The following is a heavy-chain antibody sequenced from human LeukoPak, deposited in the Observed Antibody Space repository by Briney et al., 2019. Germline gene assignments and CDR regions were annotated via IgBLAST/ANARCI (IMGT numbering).Heavy chain of an antibody. CDR2: IWYDGSKK. V-gene: IGHV3-33*01. CDR1: GFTFSSYG. CDR3: ARGPWQLAGGNLFSYFGY. D-gene: IGHD6-6*01. Sequence: GGSLRLSCAASGFTFSSYGMHWVRQAPGKGLEWVAVIWYDGSKKYHADSVKGRFTITRDNSKNTLYLQMNSLRDEDTAVYYCARGPWQLAGGNLFSYFGYWGQGTLVTVSS. J-gene: IGHJ4*02.